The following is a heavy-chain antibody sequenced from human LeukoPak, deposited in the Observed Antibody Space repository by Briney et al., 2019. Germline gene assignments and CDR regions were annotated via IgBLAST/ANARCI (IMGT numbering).Heavy chain of an antibody. CDR2: IKQDGSEK. Sequence: GGSLRLSCAASGFTFSNYWMSWVRQAPGKGLEWVANIKQDGSEKYYVDSVKGRFTISRDNAKNSLYLQMNSLRAEDTAVYYCARVKGGYYYDGSAYYPTEYYFDYWGQGTLVTVSS. CDR1: GFTFSNYW. V-gene: IGHV3-7*01. J-gene: IGHJ4*02. D-gene: IGHD3-22*01. CDR3: ARVKGGYYYDGSAYYPTEYYFDY.